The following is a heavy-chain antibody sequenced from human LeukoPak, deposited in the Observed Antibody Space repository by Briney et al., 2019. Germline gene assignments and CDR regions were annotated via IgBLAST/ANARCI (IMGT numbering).Heavy chain of an antibody. CDR2: IGGGASDT. J-gene: IGHJ4*02. D-gene: IGHD3-22*01. CDR3: ARGEWGYYYDSSGPMHDY. V-gene: IGHV3-23*01. Sequence: PGGSLRLSCAVSGFSFFYTGMGWVRQAPGKGLEWVAAIGGGASDTKYADSVKGRFTISRDISKNTLYLQMNSLRAEDTALYYCARGEWGYYYDSSGPMHDYWGQGTLVTVSS. CDR1: GFSFFYTG.